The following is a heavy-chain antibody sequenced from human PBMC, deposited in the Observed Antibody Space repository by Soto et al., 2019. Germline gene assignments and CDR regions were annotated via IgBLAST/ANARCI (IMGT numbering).Heavy chain of an antibody. J-gene: IGHJ4*02. CDR1: GGSISSGGYY. V-gene: IGHV4-31*03. CDR3: ARAGGSGYCYDY. CDR2: IYYSGST. D-gene: IGHD3-22*01. Sequence: SETLSLTCTVSGGSISSGGYYWSWIRQHPGKGLEWIGYIYYSGSTYYNPSLKSRVTISVDTSKNQFSLKLSSVTAADTAVYYCARAGGSGYCYDYWGQGTLVTVSS.